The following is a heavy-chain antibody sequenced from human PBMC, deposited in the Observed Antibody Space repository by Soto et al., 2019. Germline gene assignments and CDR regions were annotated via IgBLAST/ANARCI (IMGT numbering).Heavy chain of an antibody. D-gene: IGHD3-10*01. J-gene: IGHJ6*03. V-gene: IGHV3-48*01. CDR3: ARVRAVPGSYYYMDV. CDR1: GFSFNALN. Sequence: GGSLGISCVASGFSFNALNMNWVRQAPGQGLHWMSYISSGSGSMYYADSVKGRFTISRDNTKNSLYLQMDSLTADDTAVYYCARVRAVPGSYYYMDVWGRGTTVTVSS. CDR2: ISSGSGSM.